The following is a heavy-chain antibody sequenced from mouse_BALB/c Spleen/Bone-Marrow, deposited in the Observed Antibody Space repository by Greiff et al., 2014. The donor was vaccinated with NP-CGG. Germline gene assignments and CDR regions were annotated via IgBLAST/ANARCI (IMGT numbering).Heavy chain of an antibody. CDR3: ARGDYYRSVMDY. V-gene: IGHV1S56*01. J-gene: IGHJ4*01. CDR1: GYTFTTYF. CDR2: IYPGNINI. D-gene: IGHD2-14*01. Sequence: LVESGPELVRPGASIRISCKASGYTFTTYFIHWVKQRPGQGLEWIGWIYPGNINIKYNENFKDKVTLTADKSSSTAHMQFSSLTSEDSAVYFCARGDYYRSVMDYWGQGTSVTVSS.